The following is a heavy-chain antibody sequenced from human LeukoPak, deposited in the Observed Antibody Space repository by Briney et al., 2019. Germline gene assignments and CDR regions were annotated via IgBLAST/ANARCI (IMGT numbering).Heavy chain of an antibody. D-gene: IGHD3-16*01. CDR3: TTRACHAGGCSSSFYYYYGLHF. V-gene: IGHV1-69*13. Sequence: GASVKVSCKASGNSIINYAVSWVRQAPGQGFEWMGGIIPIFGTADYAQKFQGRVTITADQSTSTTYMALSSLKSEDTATYYCTTRACHAGGCSSSFYYYYGLHFWGQGTTVSVS. CDR2: IIPIFGTA. CDR1: GNSIINYA. J-gene: IGHJ6*02.